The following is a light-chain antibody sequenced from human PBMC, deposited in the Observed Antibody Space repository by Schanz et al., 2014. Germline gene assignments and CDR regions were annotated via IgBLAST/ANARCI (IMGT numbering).Light chain of an antibody. CDR3: SSYAGSVNWV. CDR2: DVT. Sequence: QSALTQPPSASGSPGQSVTISCTGTSSDVGAYNYVSWYQQHPGKAPKLIISDVTRRPSGVPDRFSGFKCDNTASLTVSGLLAEDEADYYCSSYAGSVNWVFGGGTKLTVL. V-gene: IGLV2-8*01. CDR1: SSDVGAYNY. J-gene: IGLJ3*02.